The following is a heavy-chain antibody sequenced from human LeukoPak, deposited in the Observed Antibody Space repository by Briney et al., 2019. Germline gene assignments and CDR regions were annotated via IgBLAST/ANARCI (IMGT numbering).Heavy chain of an antibody. CDR2: ISSSSSTI. CDR3: ASALGYSSGWFLDY. D-gene: IGHD6-19*01. CDR1: GFTFSSYS. Sequence: PGRSLRLSCAASGFTFSSYSMNWVRQAPGKGLEWVSYISSSSSTIYYADSVKGRFTISRDNAKNSLYLQMNSLRAEDTAVYYCASALGYSSGWFLDYWGQGTLVTVSS. J-gene: IGHJ4*02. V-gene: IGHV3-48*04.